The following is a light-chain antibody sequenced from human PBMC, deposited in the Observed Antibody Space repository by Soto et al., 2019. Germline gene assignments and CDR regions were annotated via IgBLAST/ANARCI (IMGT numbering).Light chain of an antibody. V-gene: IGKV3-20*01. Sequence: EIVLTQSPDTLSLSPGERATLSCRASQSVTSGYLAWYQQKPSQPPRLLIYTVSRRATGIPDRFCGSGSGTDFTLSINRLEPDDFAVYYCQQYDTFPYTFGQGT. CDR2: TVS. CDR1: QSVTSGY. J-gene: IGKJ2*01. CDR3: QQYDTFPYT.